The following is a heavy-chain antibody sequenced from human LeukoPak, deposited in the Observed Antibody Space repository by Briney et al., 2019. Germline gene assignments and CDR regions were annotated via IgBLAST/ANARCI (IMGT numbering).Heavy chain of an antibody. D-gene: IGHD3-22*01. CDR3: ARDRITMIVPSSAFDI. J-gene: IGHJ3*02. V-gene: IGHV1-18*01. CDR2: LSAYNGNT. CDR1: GYTFTSYG. Sequence: ASVQDSCKASGYTFTSYGISWVRQAPGQGLEWMGCLSAYNGNTNYAQKLQGRVTMTTDTSTSTAYMELRSLRSDDTAVYYCARDRITMIVPSSAFDIWGQGTMVTVSS.